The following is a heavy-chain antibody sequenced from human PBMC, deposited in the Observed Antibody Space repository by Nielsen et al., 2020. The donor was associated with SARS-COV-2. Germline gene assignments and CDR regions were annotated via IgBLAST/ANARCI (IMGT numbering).Heavy chain of an antibody. J-gene: IGHJ6*02. CDR2: TYYRSKWYN. Sequence: WIRQSPSRGLEWLGRTYYRSKWYNDYAVSVKSRITINPDTSKNRFSLQLNSVTPEDTAVYYCARDQGSSGWYRYYYYGMDVWGQGTTVTVSS. V-gene: IGHV6-1*01. D-gene: IGHD6-19*01. CDR3: ARDQGSSGWYRYYYYGMDV.